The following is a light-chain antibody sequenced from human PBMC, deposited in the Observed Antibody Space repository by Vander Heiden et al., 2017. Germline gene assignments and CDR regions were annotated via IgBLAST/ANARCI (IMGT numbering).Light chain of an antibody. V-gene: IGKV1-12*01. CDR3: QQANSFPIT. CDR2: AAS. J-gene: IGKJ5*01. CDR1: QGTSNS. Sequence: DLQMSQSPSSVSASVGDRVTITCRASQGTSNSLAWYQQKPGKAPKLLISAASSLQSGVPSRFSGSVSGTDFTLSISSLQPEDFATYFCQQANSFPITFGQGTRLEIK.